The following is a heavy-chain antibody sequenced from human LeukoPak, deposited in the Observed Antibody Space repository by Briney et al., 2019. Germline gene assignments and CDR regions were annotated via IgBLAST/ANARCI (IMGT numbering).Heavy chain of an antibody. J-gene: IGHJ4*02. D-gene: IGHD3-10*01. CDR3: AREDTMVTMGFDY. CDR1: GYTFTSYA. V-gene: IGHV1-2*02. CDR2: INPNSGGT. Sequence: ASVKVSCKASGYTFTSYAMNWVRQAPGQGLEWMGWINPNSGGTNYAQKFQGRVTMTRDTSISTAYMELSRLRSDDTAVYYCAREDTMVTMGFDYWGQGTLVTVSS.